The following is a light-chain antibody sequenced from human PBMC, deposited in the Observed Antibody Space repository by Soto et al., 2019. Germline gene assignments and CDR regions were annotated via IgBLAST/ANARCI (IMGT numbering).Light chain of an antibody. J-gene: IGLJ3*02. CDR1: TSNLGASYD. CDR2: GNR. CDR3: QAYDYSLTASV. V-gene: IGLV1-40*01. Sequence: QSVLTQPPSVSGAPGQRVTLSCTGNTSNLGASYDVPWYQQLPGAAPKLVIFGNRNRPSGVPERFSCSKSGTSASLAITGLQAEDEADYYCQAYDYSLTASVFGGGTKLTVL.